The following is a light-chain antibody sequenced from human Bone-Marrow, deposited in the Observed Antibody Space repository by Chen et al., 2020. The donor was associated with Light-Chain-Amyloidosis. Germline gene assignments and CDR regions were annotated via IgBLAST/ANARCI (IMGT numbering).Light chain of an antibody. CDR3: QVWDRSSDRPV. V-gene: IGLV3-21*02. CDR2: DDS. Sequence: SHVLTQPSSVSVAPGQTTTIARGGNNIGSTSVHWYQQTPGRAPLLVVYDDSDRPPGIPERLSGSNCGNTATLTISRVEAGDEADYYCQVWDRSSDRPVFGGGTKLTVL. J-gene: IGLJ3*02. CDR1: NIGSTS.